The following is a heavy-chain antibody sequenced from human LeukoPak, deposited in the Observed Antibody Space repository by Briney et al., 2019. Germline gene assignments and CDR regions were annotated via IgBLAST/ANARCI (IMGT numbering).Heavy chain of an antibody. CDR3: ASPGIAVAGPFDY. V-gene: IGHV1-69*13. J-gene: IGHJ4*02. D-gene: IGHD6-19*01. CDR2: IIPIFGTA. Sequence: SVEVSCKASGGTFSSYAISWVRQAPGQGLEWMGGIIPIFGTANYAQKFQGRVTITADESTSTAYMELSSLRSEDTAVYYCASPGIAVAGPFDYWGQGTLVTVSS. CDR1: GGTFSSYA.